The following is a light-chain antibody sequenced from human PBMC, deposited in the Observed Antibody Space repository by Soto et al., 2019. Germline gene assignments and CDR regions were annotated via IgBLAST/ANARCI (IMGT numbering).Light chain of an antibody. J-gene: IGKJ4*02. V-gene: IGKV3-11*01. CDR2: DAS. CDR3: QQRSNWPQIS. Sequence: EIVLTQSPATLSLSPEERATLSCRASQSVSRYLAWYQQKPGQAPRLLIHDASNRATGIPARFSGSGSGTDFTLTISSLESEDFGVYYCQQRSNWPQISFGGGTKVEIK. CDR1: QSVSRY.